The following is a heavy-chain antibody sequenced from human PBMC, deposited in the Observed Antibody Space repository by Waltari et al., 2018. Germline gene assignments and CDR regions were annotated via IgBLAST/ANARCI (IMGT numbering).Heavy chain of an antibody. CDR2: LHTSGRT. J-gene: IGHJ6*03. V-gene: IGHV4-4*07. CDR3: ARDRNTDSSGSYDYYYMDV. D-gene: IGHD3-22*01. Sequence: QVQLQESGPGLVKPSETLSLTCTVYGGSISSFDWSWIRQPAGKGLEWIGRLHTSGRTNYSPSLKSRVTMAVDPSKNQFSLKLSSVTAADTAVYYCARDRNTDSSGSYDYYYMDVWGKGTTVTISS. CDR1: GGSISSFD.